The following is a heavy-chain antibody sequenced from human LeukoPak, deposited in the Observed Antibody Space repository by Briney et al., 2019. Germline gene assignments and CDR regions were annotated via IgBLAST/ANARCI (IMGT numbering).Heavy chain of an antibody. CDR2: ISGSGDNT. V-gene: IGHV3-23*01. CDR1: GFTFTSYG. D-gene: IGHD2-2*01. CDR3: AKHPGSTSYLPGDY. Sequence: GGSLRLSCAASGFTFTSYGMSWVRQARGKGLEWVSAISGSGDNTYYADSVKGRFTISRDYSKNTLYLQMNSLRAEDTAVYYCAKHPGSTSYLPGDYWGQGTLVTVSS. J-gene: IGHJ4*02.